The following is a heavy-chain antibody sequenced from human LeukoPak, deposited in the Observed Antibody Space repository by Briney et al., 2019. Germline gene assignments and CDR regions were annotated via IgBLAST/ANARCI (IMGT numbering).Heavy chain of an antibody. CDR2: IIPIFGTA. CDR1: GGTFSSYA. Sequence: ASVKVSCKASGGTFSSYAISWVRQAPGQGLEWMGGIIPIFGTANYAQKFQGRVTITADKSTSTAYMELSSLRSEDTAVYYCARVFGSSGYYSPVGWFDPWGQGTLVTVSS. D-gene: IGHD3-22*01. J-gene: IGHJ5*02. V-gene: IGHV1-69*06. CDR3: ARVFGSSGYYSPVGWFDP.